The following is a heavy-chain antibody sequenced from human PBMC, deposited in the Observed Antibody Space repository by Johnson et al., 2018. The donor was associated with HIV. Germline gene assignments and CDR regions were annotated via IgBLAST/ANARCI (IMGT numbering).Heavy chain of an antibody. CDR2: IRSKANSYAT. Sequence: VQLVESGGGLVQPGGSRKLSCAASGFTFSGSAMHWVRQASGKGLEWVGRIRSKANSYATTYAASVKGRFTISRDDSKNTLYLQMNSLRGEDTAVYYCATDRWGSYDAFHIWDQGTMVTVSS. J-gene: IGHJ3*02. V-gene: IGHV3-73*02. CDR3: ATDRWGSYDAFHI. D-gene: IGHD1-26*01. CDR1: GFTFSGSA.